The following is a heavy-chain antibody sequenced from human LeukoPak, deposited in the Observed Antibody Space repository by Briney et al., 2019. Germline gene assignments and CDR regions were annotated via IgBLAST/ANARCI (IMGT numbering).Heavy chain of an antibody. J-gene: IGHJ4*02. CDR3: ARAAPAVDY. CDR1: GGSISSYY. V-gene: IGHV4-59*12. CDR2: IYHSGST. Sequence: SETLSLTCTVSGGSISSYYWSWIRQPPGKGLEWIGYIYHSGSTYYNPSLKSRVTISVDRSKNQFSLKLSSVTAADTAVYYCARAAPAVDYWGRGTLVTVSS. D-gene: IGHD1-14*01.